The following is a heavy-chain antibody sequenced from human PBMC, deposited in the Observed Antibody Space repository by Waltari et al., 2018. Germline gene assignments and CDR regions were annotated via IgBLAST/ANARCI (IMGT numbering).Heavy chain of an antibody. CDR3: ATARDEQTAMVYFDK. CDR2: MYPAGSS. CDR1: GFSVRTTH. J-gene: IGHJ4*02. D-gene: IGHD5-18*01. Sequence: EVILVESGGGLVHPGGSLRLSCAASGFSVRTTHMSWVRQAPGRGLEWVSIMYPAGSSYNADSVEGRFTMSRDISKNMVHLQMNRLRLEDSATYYCATARDEQTAMVYFDKWGQGTLVSVSS. V-gene: IGHV3-66*02.